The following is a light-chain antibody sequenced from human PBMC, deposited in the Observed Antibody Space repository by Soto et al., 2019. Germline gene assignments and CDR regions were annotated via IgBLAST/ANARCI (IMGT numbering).Light chain of an antibody. Sequence: EIVLTQSPGTLSLSPGERATLSCRASQSVSSSYLAWYQQKPGQAPRLLIYGASSRATGIPDRFSGSGSGTTFTLTISRLEPEDFAVYYCQQYGSSRGTFGPGTKVDIK. V-gene: IGKV3-20*01. CDR2: GAS. CDR3: QQYGSSRGT. J-gene: IGKJ3*01. CDR1: QSVSSSY.